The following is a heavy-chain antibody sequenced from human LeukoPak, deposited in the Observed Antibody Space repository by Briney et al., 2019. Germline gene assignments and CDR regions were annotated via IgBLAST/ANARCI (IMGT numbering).Heavy chain of an antibody. CDR2: INSDGSST. CDR1: GFTFSSYW. D-gene: IGHD6-13*01. CDR3: ARDPFRSWYGVRYFDY. Sequence: GGSLRLSCAASGFTFSSYWMHWVRQVPGKGLVWVSRINSDGSSTSYADSVKGRITISRDNAKNTLYLQMNSLRAEDTAVYCCARDPFRSWYGVRYFDYWGQGTLVTVSS. J-gene: IGHJ4*02. V-gene: IGHV3-74*01.